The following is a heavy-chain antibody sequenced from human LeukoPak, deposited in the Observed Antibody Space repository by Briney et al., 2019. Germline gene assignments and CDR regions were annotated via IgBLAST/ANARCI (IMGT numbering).Heavy chain of an antibody. CDR1: GYTFTSYA. D-gene: IGHD3-10*01. J-gene: IGHJ5*02. CDR2: INTNTGNP. V-gene: IGHV7-4-1*02. Sequence: GASVKVSCKASGYTFTSYAMNWVRQAPGQGLEWMGWINTNTGNPTYAQGFTGRFVFSLDTSVSTAYLQISSLKAEDTAVYYCARRPTPAYGSGSYYNPRFNWFDPWGQGTLVTVSS. CDR3: ARRPTPAYGSGSYYNPRFNWFDP.